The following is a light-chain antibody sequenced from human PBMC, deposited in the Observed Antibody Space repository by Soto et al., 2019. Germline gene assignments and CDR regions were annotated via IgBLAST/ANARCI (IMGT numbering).Light chain of an antibody. Sequence: QSVLTQPASVSGSPGQSITISCTATSSDVGDFTYVSWYQQHPGKAPKRMTYDVNSRPSGVSNRFSGSSSGNTASLTISGLQAEEEADYYCSSYTSSNTSVFANGTKVTVL. CDR2: DVN. CDR1: SSDVGDFTY. J-gene: IGLJ1*01. CDR3: SSYTSSNTSV. V-gene: IGLV2-14*03.